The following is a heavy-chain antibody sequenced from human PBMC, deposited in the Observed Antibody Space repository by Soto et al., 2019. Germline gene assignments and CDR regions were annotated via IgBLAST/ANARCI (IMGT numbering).Heavy chain of an antibody. Sequence: SETLSLTCTFSCGSIITYYWGWIRQPPGKGLEWIGYIYYSGSTSYNPSLKSRVTISVDTSKNQFSLKLRSVTAADTAVYYCASDRSSGWDQGYGMDVWGQGTTVTVSS. CDR3: ASDRSSGWDQGYGMDV. J-gene: IGHJ6*02. CDR1: CGSIITYY. V-gene: IGHV4-59*01. D-gene: IGHD6-19*01. CDR2: IYYSGST.